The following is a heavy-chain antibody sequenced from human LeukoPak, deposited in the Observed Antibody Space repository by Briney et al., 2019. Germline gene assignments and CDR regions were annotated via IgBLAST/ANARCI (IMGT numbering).Heavy chain of an antibody. J-gene: IGHJ6*02. Sequence: GGSLRLSCAASGFTFSDYYMSWIRQAPGKGLEWVSYISSSGSTIYYADSVKGRFTISRDNSKNTLYLQMNSLRAEDTAVYYCAKVIYDSSGYYSLYYYGMDVWGQGTTVTVSS. CDR2: ISSSGSTI. D-gene: IGHD3-22*01. CDR1: GFTFSDYY. CDR3: AKVIYDSSGYYSLYYYGMDV. V-gene: IGHV3-11*01.